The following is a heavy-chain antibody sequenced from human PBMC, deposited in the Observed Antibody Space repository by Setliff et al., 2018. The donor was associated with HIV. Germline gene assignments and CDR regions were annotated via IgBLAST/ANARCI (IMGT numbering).Heavy chain of an antibody. CDR1: GGSISSYY. Sequence: SETLSLTCTVSGGSISSYYWSWIRQPPGKGLEWIGYIYIYNSGSTNYNPSLKSRLTISIDTSKNQFSLKLNSVTAADTAVYYCARQSDTAMVNGAFDIWGQGTMVTVSS. V-gene: IGHV4-59*08. CDR3: ARQSDTAMVNGAFDI. CDR2: IYIYNSGST. D-gene: IGHD5-18*01. J-gene: IGHJ3*02.